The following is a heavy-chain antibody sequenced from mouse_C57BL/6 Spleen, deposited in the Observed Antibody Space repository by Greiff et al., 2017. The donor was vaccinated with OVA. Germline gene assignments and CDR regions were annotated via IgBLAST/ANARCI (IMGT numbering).Heavy chain of an antibody. CDR1: GFTFSSYA. CDR3: GRESDGDYYAMDY. V-gene: IGHV5-4*01. CDR2: ISDGGSYT. J-gene: IGHJ4*01. D-gene: IGHD1-3*01. Sequence: EVHLVESGGGLVKPGGSLKLSCAASGFTFSSYAMSWVRQTPEKRLEWVATISDGGSYTYYPDNVKGRFTISRDNAKTNLYLQLSHLTSEDTAMDYCGRESDGDYYAMDYWGQGTSVTVSS.